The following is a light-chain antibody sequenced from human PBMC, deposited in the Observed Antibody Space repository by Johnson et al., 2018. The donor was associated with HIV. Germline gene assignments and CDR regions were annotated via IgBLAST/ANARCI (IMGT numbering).Light chain of an antibody. CDR3: GTWDSSLSASYV. Sequence: QSVLTQSPSVSAAPGQKVTISCSGNNSNIGNNYVSWYQHLPGTAPKLLIYDNDQRPSGIPDRFSGSKSGQSATLAITGLPTGDGVDYYCGTWDSSLSASYVFGTGTKVTVL. CDR2: DND. J-gene: IGLJ1*01. CDR1: NSNIGNNY. V-gene: IGLV1-51*01.